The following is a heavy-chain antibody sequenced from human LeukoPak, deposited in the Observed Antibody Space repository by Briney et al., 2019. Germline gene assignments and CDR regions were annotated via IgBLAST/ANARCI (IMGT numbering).Heavy chain of an antibody. D-gene: IGHD1-26*01. CDR2: INHSGST. J-gene: IGHJ4*02. Sequence: PSETLSLTCAVYGGSFSGYYWSWIRQPPGKGLEWIGEINHSGSTNYNPSLKSRVTISVDMSKNQFSLKLSSATAADTAVYYCARLGRRSVTFDYWGQGTLVTVSS. V-gene: IGHV4-34*01. CDR1: GGSFSGYY. CDR3: ARLGRRSVTFDY.